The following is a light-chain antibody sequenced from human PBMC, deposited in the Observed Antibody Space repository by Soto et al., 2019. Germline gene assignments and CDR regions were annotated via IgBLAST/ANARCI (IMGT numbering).Light chain of an antibody. V-gene: IGLV2-14*01. CDR1: SXDVGGYNY. Sequence: QSVLTQPASVSGSPGQSITIFCTGTSXDVGGYNYVSWYQQHPGKAPKLMIFEVSNRPSGVSNRFSGSKSGNTASLTISGLQTEDEADYYCTSYTSSFTHLFGTGTKFTVL. CDR3: TSYTSSFTHL. J-gene: IGLJ1*01. CDR2: EVS.